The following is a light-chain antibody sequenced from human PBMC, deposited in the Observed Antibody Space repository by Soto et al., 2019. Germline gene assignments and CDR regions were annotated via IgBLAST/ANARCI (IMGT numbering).Light chain of an antibody. J-gene: IGKJ4*01. V-gene: IGKV1-27*01. CDR2: AAS. CDR1: QGISGY. CDR3: QKHDRAFVT. Sequence: DIQMTQSPSSLSASVGDRVTITCRASQGISGYLAWYQQKAGQVPRLLIYAASTLESGVPSRFSGRGSGTDFTLTISSLQAEDVATYYCQKHDRAFVTFGGGTKVEIK.